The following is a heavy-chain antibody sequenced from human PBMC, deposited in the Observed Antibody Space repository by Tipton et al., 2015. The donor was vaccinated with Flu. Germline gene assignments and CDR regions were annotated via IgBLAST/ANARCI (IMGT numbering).Heavy chain of an antibody. D-gene: IGHD4-23*01. CDR2: IYYSGST. CDR3: ATEYRGGGNRYYFDY. CDR1: GGSISGYY. V-gene: IGHV4-59*01. J-gene: IGHJ4*02. Sequence: TLSLTCTVSGGSISGYYWTWIRQPPGKGLEWIGYIYYSGSTNYNPSPKSRVTIPVDTSKNQFSLKLSSVTAADTAVYYCATEYRGGGNRYYFDYWGQGTLVTVSS.